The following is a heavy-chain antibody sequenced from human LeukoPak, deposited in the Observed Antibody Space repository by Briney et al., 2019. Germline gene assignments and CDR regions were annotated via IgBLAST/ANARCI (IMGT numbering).Heavy chain of an antibody. CDR1: IDSFSNYH. V-gene: IGHV4-34*01. J-gene: IGHJ4*02. D-gene: IGHD6-6*01. CDR2: VNESGGT. Sequence: PSETLSLTCAVYIDSFSNYHWNWIRQTPAKGMEWIGEVNESGGTNISPSLKSRVTISVDTSKNQFSLKLSSVTAADTAVYYCARGSWQLAEEVYWGQGTLVTVSS. CDR3: ARGSWQLAEEVY.